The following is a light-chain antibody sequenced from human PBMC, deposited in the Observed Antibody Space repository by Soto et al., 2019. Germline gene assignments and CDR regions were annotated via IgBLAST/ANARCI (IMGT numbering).Light chain of an antibody. V-gene: IGKV3-20*01. CDR3: QQYGSSPRLT. Sequence: DIVLTQSPGTLSLSPGERATLSCRASQSVSIKLAWYQQKPGQAPRLLIYGASSRATGIPDRFSGSGSGTDFTLTISRLEPEDFAVYYCQQYGSSPRLTFGGGTKVDIK. J-gene: IGKJ4*01. CDR2: GAS. CDR1: QSVSIK.